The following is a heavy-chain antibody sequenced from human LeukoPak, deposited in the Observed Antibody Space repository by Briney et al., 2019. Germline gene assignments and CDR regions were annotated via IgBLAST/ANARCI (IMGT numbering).Heavy chain of an antibody. Sequence: ASVKVSCKASGYTFTGYYMHWVRQAPGQGLEWMGWINPNSGGTNYAQKFQGRVTMARDTSISTAYMELSRLRSDDTAVYYCASTYCTNGVCYGYYFDYWGQGTLVTVSS. CDR1: GYTFTGYY. CDR3: ASTYCTNGVCYGYYFDY. D-gene: IGHD2-8*01. J-gene: IGHJ4*02. V-gene: IGHV1-2*02. CDR2: INPNSGGT.